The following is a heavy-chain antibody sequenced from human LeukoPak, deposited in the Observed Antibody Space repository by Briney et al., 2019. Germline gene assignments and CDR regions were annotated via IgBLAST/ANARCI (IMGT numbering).Heavy chain of an antibody. V-gene: IGHV4-4*02. J-gene: IGHJ4*02. Sequence: PSGTLSLTCAVSGGSISNSNWWSWVRQPPGKGLVWIGQIYHSGSTNYNPSLKSRVTISVDTSKNQFSLKLSSVSAADTAVYYCARLMGEYFDYWGQGTLVTVSS. CDR1: GGSISNSNW. D-gene: IGHD3-16*01. CDR3: ARLMGEYFDY. CDR2: IYHSGST.